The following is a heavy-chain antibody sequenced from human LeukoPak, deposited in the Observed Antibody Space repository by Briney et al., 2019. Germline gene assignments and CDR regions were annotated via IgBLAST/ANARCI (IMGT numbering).Heavy chain of an antibody. V-gene: IGHV4-59*08. Sequence: SETLSLTCTVSGGSISNSYWTWIRQPPGKGLEWIGYIHYSGSPNYNPSLKSRATISLDTSKNQFSLNLSSVTAADTAMYRCARAAGNTFWFDYWGQGTLVTVSS. CDR2: IHYSGSP. CDR1: GGSISNSY. J-gene: IGHJ4*02. CDR3: ARAAGNTFWFDY. D-gene: IGHD1-7*01.